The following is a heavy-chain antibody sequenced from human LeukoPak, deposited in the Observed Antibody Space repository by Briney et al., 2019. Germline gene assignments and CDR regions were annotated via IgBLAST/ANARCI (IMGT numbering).Heavy chain of an antibody. CDR1: GFTVSSNY. J-gene: IGHJ3*02. CDR2: IYSGGST. Sequence: GGSLRLSCAASGFTVSSNYMSWVRQAPGKGLEWVSVIYSGGSTYYADSVKGRFTISRDNSKNTLYLQMNSLRAEDTAVYYCARATRYSYGRDPYPFDIWGQGTMVTVSS. V-gene: IGHV3-66*01. D-gene: IGHD5-18*01. CDR3: ARATRYSYGRDPYPFDI.